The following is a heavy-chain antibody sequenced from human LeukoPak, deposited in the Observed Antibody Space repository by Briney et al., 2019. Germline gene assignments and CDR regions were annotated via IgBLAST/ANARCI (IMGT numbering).Heavy chain of an antibody. Sequence: PSETLSLTCTVSGGSISSYYWSWIRQPPGKGLEWIGYIYYSGSTNYNPSLKSRVTISVDTSKNQFSLKLSSVTAADTAVYYCASAYDSSGYYPFDYWGQGTLVTVSS. D-gene: IGHD3-22*01. CDR1: GGSISSYY. CDR2: IYYSGST. CDR3: ASAYDSSGYYPFDY. V-gene: IGHV4-59*08. J-gene: IGHJ4*02.